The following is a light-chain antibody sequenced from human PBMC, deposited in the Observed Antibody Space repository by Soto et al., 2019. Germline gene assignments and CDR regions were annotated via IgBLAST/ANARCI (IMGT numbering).Light chain of an antibody. CDR2: EVS. CDR1: SSDVGGYNY. J-gene: IGLJ1*01. Sequence: QSALTQPPSASGSPGQSVTISCTGTSSDVGGYNYVSWYQQHPGKAPKLMIYEVSKRPSGVPDRFSGSKSGNTASLTVSGLQSEDEADYYCSSYAGRNQDVFGTGTKLTVL. V-gene: IGLV2-8*01. CDR3: SSYAGRNQDV.